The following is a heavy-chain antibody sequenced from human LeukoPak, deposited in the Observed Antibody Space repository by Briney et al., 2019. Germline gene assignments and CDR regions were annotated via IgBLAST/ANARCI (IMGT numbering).Heavy chain of an antibody. CDR2: IRDDGSNK. J-gene: IGHJ6*04. Sequence: GGSLRLSCAASEFTFRNYGMHWVRQAPGKGLEWVAFIRDDGSNKYYADSVKGRFTISRDNAKNSLYLQMNSLRAEDTAVYYCAELGIIMIGGVWGKGTTVTISS. V-gene: IGHV3-30*02. CDR3: AELGIIMIGGV. D-gene: IGHD3-10*02. CDR1: EFTFRNYG.